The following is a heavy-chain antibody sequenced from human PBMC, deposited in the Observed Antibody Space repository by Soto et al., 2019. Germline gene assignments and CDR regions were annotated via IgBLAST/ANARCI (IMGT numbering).Heavy chain of an antibody. J-gene: IGHJ4*02. CDR2: ISYDGSNK. V-gene: IGHV3-30*18. Sequence: QVQLVESGGGVVQPGRSLRLSCAASGFTFSSYGMHWVRQAPGKGLEWVAVISYDGSNKYYADSVKGRFTISRDNSKNTLYLQMNSLRAEDTAVYYCAKDPSSSWYIPGYWGQGTLVTVSS. CDR1: GFTFSSYG. CDR3: AKDPSSSWYIPGY. D-gene: IGHD6-13*01.